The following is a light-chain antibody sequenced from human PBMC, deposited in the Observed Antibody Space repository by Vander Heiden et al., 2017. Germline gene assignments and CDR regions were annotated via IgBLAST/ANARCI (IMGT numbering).Light chain of an antibody. V-gene: IGKV1D-12*01. CDR1: QGISSW. J-gene: IGKJ4*01. Sequence: VEMTQSPSSVSASVGDRVTITCRASQGISSWLAWYQQKPGKSPKLLIYAASSLQSGHPSTFRVSSSLTDFTLTISSQQPEDVATYYCQQANSSPLTFGEGTKVEIK. CDR3: QQANSSPLT. CDR2: AAS.